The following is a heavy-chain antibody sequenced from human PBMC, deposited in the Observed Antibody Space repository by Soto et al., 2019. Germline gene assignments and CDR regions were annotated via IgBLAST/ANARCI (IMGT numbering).Heavy chain of an antibody. CDR1: GGSISSGGYS. CDR2: IYRSGST. D-gene: IGHD3-9*01. Sequence: PSETLSLTCAVSGGSISSGGYSWSWIRQPPGKGLEWIGYIYRSGSTYYNPSLKSRVIISVDRSKNQFSLKLSSVTAADTAVYYCARGRHILTGYYRDLNYGMDVWGQGTTVT. J-gene: IGHJ6*02. V-gene: IGHV4-30-2*01. CDR3: ARGRHILTGYYRDLNYGMDV.